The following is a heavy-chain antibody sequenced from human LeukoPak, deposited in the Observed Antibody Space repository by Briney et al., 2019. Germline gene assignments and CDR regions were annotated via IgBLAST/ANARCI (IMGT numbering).Heavy chain of an antibody. V-gene: IGHV3-33*06. CDR2: IWYDGSNK. J-gene: IGHJ5*02. Sequence: GRSLRLSCAASGFTFSSYGMRWVRQAPGKGLEWVAVIWYDGSNKYYADSVKGRFTISRDNSKNTLYLQMNSLRAEDTAVYYCAKGYCSGGSCYSSDWFDPWGQGTLVTVSS. D-gene: IGHD2-15*01. CDR3: AKGYCSGGSCYSSDWFDP. CDR1: GFTFSSYG.